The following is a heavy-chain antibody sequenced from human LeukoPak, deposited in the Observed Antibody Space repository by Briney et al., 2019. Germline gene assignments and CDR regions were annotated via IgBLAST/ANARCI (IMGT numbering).Heavy chain of an antibody. Sequence: SETLSLTCSVSGGSISNYYWSWIRQPPGKGLEWIGYVYYSGSTNYNPSLKSRVTISVDTSKKQFSLKLNSVTAADTAMYYCARDTSSWPRFDPWGQGTLVIVSS. D-gene: IGHD6-13*01. CDR1: GGSISNYY. J-gene: IGHJ5*02. CDR2: VYYSGST. CDR3: ARDTSSWPRFDP. V-gene: IGHV4-59*01.